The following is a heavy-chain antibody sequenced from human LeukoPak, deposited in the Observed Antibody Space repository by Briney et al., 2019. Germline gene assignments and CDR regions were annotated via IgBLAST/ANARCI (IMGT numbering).Heavy chain of an antibody. Sequence: SGTLSLTCSVSGGSISSFYWNWIRYTPGKGLEWIGYVSYSGSTNYNPSLKGRVSISVDTSKNQFSLSLRSVTAADTAVYYCARKANCGGGACYPYYYYYYFFDFWGKGTTVTVSS. J-gene: IGHJ6*03. CDR1: GGSISSFY. CDR3: ARKANCGGGACYPYYYYYYFFDF. D-gene: IGHD2-15*01. CDR2: VSYSGST. V-gene: IGHV4-59*01.